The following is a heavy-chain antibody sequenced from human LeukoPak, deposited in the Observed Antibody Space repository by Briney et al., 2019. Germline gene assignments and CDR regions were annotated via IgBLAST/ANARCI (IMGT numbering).Heavy chain of an antibody. CDR3: ARIRGFGEFAIDY. J-gene: IGHJ4*02. CDR1: GYSIRSGYY. V-gene: IGHV4-38-2*02. Sequence: SETLSLTCTVSGYSIRSGYYWGWIRQPAGKGLEWIGRIFTSGSTNYNPSLKSRVTMSVDTSKNQFSLNLSSVTAAVTAVYYCARIRGFGEFAIDYWGQGTLVTVSS. CDR2: IFTSGST. D-gene: IGHD3-10*01.